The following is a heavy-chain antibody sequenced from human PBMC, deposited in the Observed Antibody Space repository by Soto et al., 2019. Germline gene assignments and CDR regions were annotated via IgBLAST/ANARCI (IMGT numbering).Heavy chain of an antibody. V-gene: IGHV4-4*07. D-gene: IGHD1-1*01. CDR3: VRDGTKTLRDWFDP. CDR1: GAPISGSY. CDR2: IYATGTT. Sequence: SETLSLTXTVSGAPISGSYWSWIRKSAGKGLEWIGRIYATGTTDYNPSLKSRVMMSVDTSKKQFSLKLRSVTAADTAVHYCVRDGTKTLRDWFDPWGQGISVTVS. J-gene: IGHJ5*02.